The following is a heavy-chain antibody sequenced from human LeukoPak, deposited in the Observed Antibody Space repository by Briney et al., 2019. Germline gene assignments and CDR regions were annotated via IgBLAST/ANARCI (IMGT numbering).Heavy chain of an antibody. J-gene: IGHJ4*02. Sequence: GGSLRLSCAASGFTFSNYWMTWVRQAPGKGLEWVSSISSSNTYIYYRDSVKGRFTISRDNAKNSLFLQMNSLRAEDTAVYYCARGYCSGTSCYMFASWGQGTRVTVSS. D-gene: IGHD2-2*02. CDR3: ARGYCSGTSCYMFAS. CDR1: GFTFSNYW. V-gene: IGHV3-21*01. CDR2: ISSSNTYI.